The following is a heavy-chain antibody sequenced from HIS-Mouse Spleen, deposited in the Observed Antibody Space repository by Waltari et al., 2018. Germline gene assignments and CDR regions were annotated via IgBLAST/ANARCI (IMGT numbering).Heavy chain of an antibody. CDR3: ARGNPAAAGLDY. V-gene: IGHV4-34*01. D-gene: IGHD6-13*01. Sequence: QVQLQQWGAGLLKPSETLSLTCAVYGGSFSGYYWSWIRQPPGKGLEWIGEINHSGSTNYHPSLKSRVTISVDTSKNQFSLKLSSVTAADTAVYYCARGNPAAAGLDYWGQGTLVTVSS. CDR1: GGSFSGYY. J-gene: IGHJ4*02. CDR2: INHSGST.